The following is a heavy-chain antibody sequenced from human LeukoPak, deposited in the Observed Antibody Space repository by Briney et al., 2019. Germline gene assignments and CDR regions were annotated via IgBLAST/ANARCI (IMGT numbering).Heavy chain of an antibody. D-gene: IGHD3-22*01. CDR3: ARVSSGYSPDDAFDI. CDR2: INPNSGGT. V-gene: IGHV1-2*02. Sequence: GASVKVSCKASGYTFTGYYMHWVRQAPGQGLEWMGWINPNSGGTNYAQKFQGRVTMTRDTSISTAYMELSRLRSDDTAVYYCARVSSGYSPDDAFDIWGQGTMVTVSS. CDR1: GYTFTGYY. J-gene: IGHJ3*02.